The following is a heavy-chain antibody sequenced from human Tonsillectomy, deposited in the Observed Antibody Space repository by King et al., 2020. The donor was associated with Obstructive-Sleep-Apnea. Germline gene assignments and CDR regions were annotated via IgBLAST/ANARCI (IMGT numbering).Heavy chain of an antibody. CDR3: ARDFDRGDDLPYYLDS. J-gene: IGHJ4*02. Sequence: QLVQSGAEVKQPGSSVKVSCKASGDTFSNYAISWVRQAPGQGLEWMGGIIPMFGTSKFAQKFQGRVTVTADKSTSTAYMELCSLRSEDTAMYYWARDFDRGDDLPYYLDSWGQGTLVTVSS. D-gene: IGHD5-12*01. V-gene: IGHV1-69*14. CDR1: GDTFSNYA. CDR2: IIPMFGTS.